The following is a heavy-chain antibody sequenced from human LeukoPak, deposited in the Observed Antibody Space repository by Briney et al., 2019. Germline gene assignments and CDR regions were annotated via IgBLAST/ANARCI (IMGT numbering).Heavy chain of an antibody. CDR2: AYYSGST. Sequence: PSETLSLTCAVSGYSISSGDYWGWIRQPPGKGLEWIGSAYYSGSTHYNPSLKSRVTISVDRSRNQFSLRLSSVTAADTAVYYCARNSTVTSPSTGYFDYWGQGTLATVSS. CDR3: ARNSTVTSPSTGYFDY. J-gene: IGHJ4*02. V-gene: IGHV4-38-2*01. D-gene: IGHD4-17*01. CDR1: GYSISSGDY.